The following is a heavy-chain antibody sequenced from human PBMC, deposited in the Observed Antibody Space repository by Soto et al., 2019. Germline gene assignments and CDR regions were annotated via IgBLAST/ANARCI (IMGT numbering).Heavy chain of an antibody. Sequence: DVQLVESGGDLVQPGGSLRLSCAASGFTFGNYWMAWVRQAPGKGLEWVANIRGDGSREYYLDSVRGRFSVSRDNAQESLYLQMTGLRVEDTALYYCARDVNYGDGTADYDVFDIWGQGTVVTVSS. CDR3: ARDVNYGDGTADYDVFDI. D-gene: IGHD4-17*01. CDR1: GFTFGNYW. J-gene: IGHJ3*02. V-gene: IGHV3-7*05. CDR2: IRGDGSRE.